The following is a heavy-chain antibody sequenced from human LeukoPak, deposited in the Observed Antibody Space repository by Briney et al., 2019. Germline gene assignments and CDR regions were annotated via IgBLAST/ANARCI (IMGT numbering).Heavy chain of an antibody. D-gene: IGHD3-9*01. J-gene: IGHJ4*02. V-gene: IGHV3-53*01. CDR2: IYSGGST. CDR3: ARAEGSILTGYHFDY. Sequence: GGSLRLSCAASGFTVSSNYMSWVRQAPGKGLEWVSVIYSGGSTYYADSVKGRFTISRDNSKNTLYLQMNSLRAEDTAVYYCARAEGSILTGYHFDYWDQGTLVTVSS. CDR1: GFTVSSNY.